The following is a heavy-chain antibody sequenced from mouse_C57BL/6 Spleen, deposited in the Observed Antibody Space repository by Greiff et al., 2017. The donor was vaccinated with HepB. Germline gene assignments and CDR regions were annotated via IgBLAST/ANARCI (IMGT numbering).Heavy chain of an antibody. V-gene: IGHV1-7*01. CDR3: ARGGYDYLGWFAY. CDR2: INPSSGYT. J-gene: IGHJ3*01. CDR1: GYTFTSYW. D-gene: IGHD2-4*01. Sequence: QVQLQQSGAELAKPGASVKLSCKASGYTFTSYWMHWVKQRPGQGLEWIGYINPSSGYTKYNQKFKDKATLTADKSSSTAYMQLSSLTYEDSAVYHGARGGYDYLGWFAYWGQGTLVTVSA.